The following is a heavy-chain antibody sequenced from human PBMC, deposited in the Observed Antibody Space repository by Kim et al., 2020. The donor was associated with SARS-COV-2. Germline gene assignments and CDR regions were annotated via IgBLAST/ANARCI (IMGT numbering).Heavy chain of an antibody. CDR3: ARVVEKDSLDY. CDR1: GGSISSGGYY. Sequence: SDTLSLTCTVSGGSISSGGYYWSWIRQHPGKGLEWIGYIYYSGSTYYNPSLKSRVTISVDTSKNQFSLKLSSVTAADTAVYYCARVVEKDSLDYWGQGTLVTVSS. CDR2: IYYSGST. D-gene: IGHD2-2*01. V-gene: IGHV4-31*03. J-gene: IGHJ4*02.